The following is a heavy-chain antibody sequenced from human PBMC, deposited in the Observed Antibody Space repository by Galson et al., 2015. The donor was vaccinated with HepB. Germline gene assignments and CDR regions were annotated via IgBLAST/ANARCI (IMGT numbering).Heavy chain of an antibody. CDR1: GGSISSYY. V-gene: IGHV4-59*08. CDR3: ARFVEWKNSRYFDY. J-gene: IGHJ4*02. D-gene: IGHD3-3*01. CDR2: IYYSGST. Sequence: ETLSLTCTVSGGSISSYYWSWIRQPPGKGLEWIGYIYYSGSTNYNPSLKSRVTISVDTSKNQFSLKLSSVTAADTAVYYCARFVEWKNSRYFDYWGQGTLVTVSS.